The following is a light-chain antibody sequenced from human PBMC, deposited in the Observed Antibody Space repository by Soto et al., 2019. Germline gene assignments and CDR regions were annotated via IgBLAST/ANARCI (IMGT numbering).Light chain of an antibody. CDR2: GNS. V-gene: IGLV1-40*01. CDR1: SSSIGAGYD. J-gene: IGLJ1*01. CDR3: QSYDSTLSDRDV. Sequence: QSVLKQPPSVSGAPGQRVTISCTGSSSSIGAGYDVHWYQQRPGTAPKLLIFGNSNRPSGVPDRFSVSKSGTSASLTITGLQAEDEGDYYCQSYDSTLSDRDVVGSGTELTVL.